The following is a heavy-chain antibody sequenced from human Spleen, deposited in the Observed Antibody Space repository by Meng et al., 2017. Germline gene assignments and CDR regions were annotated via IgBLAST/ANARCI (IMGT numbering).Heavy chain of an antibody. CDR2: LCGNGDCT. D-gene: IGHD1-1*01. Sequence: LTRAASGFTFRSYAMNGVRQAPGKGWEWGSGLCGNGDCTYYADSVKGRFTISRDNSKNPLYLQRNSLRAEDTAVYYSAKDRGGTTADYFDYWGQGTLVTVSS. CDR3: AKDRGGTTADYFDY. V-gene: IGHV3-23*01. CDR1: GFTFRSYA. J-gene: IGHJ4*02.